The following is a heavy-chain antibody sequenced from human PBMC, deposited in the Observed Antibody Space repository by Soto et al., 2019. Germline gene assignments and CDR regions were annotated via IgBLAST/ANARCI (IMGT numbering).Heavy chain of an antibody. CDR3: ARLGLELRYYFDY. J-gene: IGHJ4*02. V-gene: IGHV4-39*01. CDR1: GGSISSSSYY. CDR2: IYYSGST. D-gene: IGHD1-7*01. Sequence: SETLSLTCTVSGGSISSSSYYWGWIRQPPGKGLEWIGSIYYSGSTYYNPSLKSRVTISVDTSKNQFSLKLSSVTAADTAVYYCARLGLELRYYFDYWGQGTLVTVSS.